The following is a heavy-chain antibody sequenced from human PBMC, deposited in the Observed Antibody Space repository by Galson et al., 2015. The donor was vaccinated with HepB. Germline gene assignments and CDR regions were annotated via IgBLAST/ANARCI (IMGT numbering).Heavy chain of an antibody. J-gene: IGHJ3*02. CDR2: IGTAGDT. Sequence: SLRLSCAASGFTFSSYDMHWVRQATGKGLEWVSAIGTAGDTYYPGSVKGRFTISRENAKNSLYLQMNSLRAGDTAVYYCARGPLNYYDSSGYLGAFDIWGQGTMVTVSS. CDR1: GFTFSSYD. CDR3: ARGPLNYYDSSGYLGAFDI. V-gene: IGHV3-13*04. D-gene: IGHD3-22*01.